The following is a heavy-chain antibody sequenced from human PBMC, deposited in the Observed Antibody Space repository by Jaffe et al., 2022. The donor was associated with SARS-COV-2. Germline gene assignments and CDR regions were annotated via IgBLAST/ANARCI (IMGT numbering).Heavy chain of an antibody. D-gene: IGHD3-22*01. CDR1: GGSISGSSCY. J-gene: IGHJ4*02. CDR3: AKTNSRDVPYNLDS. Sequence: QLHLQESGPGLVQPSETLSLTCTVSGGSISGSSCYWGWIRQPPGKGLEWIGNIYYSGSAYYNPSLKSRVTMFVDTSKNQFSLKLSSVTAADTALYYCAKTNSRDVPYNLDSWGQGTLVSVSS. CDR2: IYYSGSA. V-gene: IGHV4-39*01.